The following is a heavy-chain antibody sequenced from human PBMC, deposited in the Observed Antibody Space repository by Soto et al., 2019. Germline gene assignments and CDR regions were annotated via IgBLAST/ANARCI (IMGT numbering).Heavy chain of an antibody. CDR2: IFSNDEK. V-gene: IGHV2-26*01. D-gene: IGHD6-19*01. Sequence: SGPTLVNPTETLTLTCTVSGFSLSNARMGVSWIRQPPGKALEWLAHIFSNDEKSYSTSLKSRLTISKDTSKSQVVLTMTNMDPVDTATYYCARVIAVAGLNNFDYWGQGTLVTVSS. J-gene: IGHJ4*02. CDR1: GFSLSNARMG. CDR3: ARVIAVAGLNNFDY.